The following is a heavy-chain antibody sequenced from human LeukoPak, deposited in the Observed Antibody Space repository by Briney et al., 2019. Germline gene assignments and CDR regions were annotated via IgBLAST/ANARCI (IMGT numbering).Heavy chain of an antibody. Sequence: PGGSLRLSCAASGFTFSSYSMNWVRQAPGKGLEWVSSISSSSSYIYYADSVKGRFTISRDNAKNSLYLQMNSLRAEDTAVYYCARDSPGYCSGGRCYGLDYWGQGTLVTVSS. D-gene: IGHD2-15*01. J-gene: IGHJ4*02. V-gene: IGHV3-21*01. CDR1: GFTFSSYS. CDR2: ISSSSSYI. CDR3: ARDSPGYCSGGRCYGLDY.